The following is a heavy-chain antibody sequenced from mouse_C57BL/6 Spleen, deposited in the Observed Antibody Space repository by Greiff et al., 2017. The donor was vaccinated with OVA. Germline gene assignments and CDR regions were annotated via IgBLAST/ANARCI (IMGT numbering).Heavy chain of an antibody. J-gene: IGHJ4*01. V-gene: IGHV7-3*01. Sequence: EVQRVESGGGLVQPGGSLSLSCAASGFTFPDYYMSWVRQPPGKALEWLGFLRNKANGYTTEYSASVKGRFTISRDNSQSILYLQMNALRAEDSATYYCARYLTTVVAPYAMDYWGQGTSVTVSS. D-gene: IGHD1-1*01. CDR1: GFTFPDYY. CDR2: LRNKANGYTT. CDR3: ARYLTTVVAPYAMDY.